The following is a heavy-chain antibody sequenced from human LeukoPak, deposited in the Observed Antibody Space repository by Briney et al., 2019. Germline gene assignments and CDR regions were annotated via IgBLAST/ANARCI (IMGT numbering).Heavy chain of an antibody. CDR2: VNPNSGNT. D-gene: IGHD6-19*01. Sequence: ASVKVSCKASGYTFTSYDINWVRQATGQGLEWMGWVNPNSGNTGYVQKFQGRVTMTRNTSISTAYMELSSLRSEDTAVYYCASSSSGWYRNWFDPWGQGTLVTVSS. V-gene: IGHV1-8*01. CDR1: GYTFTSYD. J-gene: IGHJ5*02. CDR3: ASSSSGWYRNWFDP.